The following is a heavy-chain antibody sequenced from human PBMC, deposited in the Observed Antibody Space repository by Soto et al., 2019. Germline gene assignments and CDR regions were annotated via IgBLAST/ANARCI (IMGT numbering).Heavy chain of an antibody. J-gene: IGHJ4*02. CDR3: ARIQDYVWGSYPYDV. V-gene: IGHV2-26*01. D-gene: IGHD3-16*02. CDR1: GFSLNEARLG. CDR2: IFSNDEK. Sequence: SGPTLVNPTETLTLTCTVSGFSLNEARLGVGWIRQPPGRALEWLAHIFSNDEKSYSTSLYNRLTISKDTSKSQVVLTMTNMGPVDTATYFCARIQDYVWGSYPYDVWGQGSLVTVSS.